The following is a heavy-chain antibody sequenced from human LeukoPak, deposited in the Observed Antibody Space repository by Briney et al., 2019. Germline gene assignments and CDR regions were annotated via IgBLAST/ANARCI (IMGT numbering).Heavy chain of an antibody. CDR2: LSGSGGDT. J-gene: IGHJ4*02. V-gene: IGHV3-23*01. CDR1: GFTFGHNA. CDR3: AKGAPSSSSIFDF. D-gene: IGHD6-6*01. Sequence: GGSLRLSCVASGFTFGHNAMAWVRQAPGKRLEWVSALSGSGGDTFYADSVKGRFTISRDNSKNTLYLQLSSLRPDDTAVYYCAKGAPSSSSIFDFWGPGTLVTVSS.